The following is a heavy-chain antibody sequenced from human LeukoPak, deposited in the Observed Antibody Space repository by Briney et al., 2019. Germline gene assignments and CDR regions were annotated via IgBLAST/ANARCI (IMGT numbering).Heavy chain of an antibody. D-gene: IGHD5-12*01. J-gene: IGHJ4*02. CDR2: INHSGST. V-gene: IGHV4-39*07. CDR1: GGSISNKNDNWGY. Sequence: SETLSLTCTVSGGSISNKNDNWGYWGWIRQPPGKGLEWIGEINHSGSTNYNPSLKSRVTISVGTSKNQFSLKLSSVTAADTAVYYCARRGSGYDFGCIDYWGQGTLVTVSS. CDR3: ARRGSGYDFGCIDY.